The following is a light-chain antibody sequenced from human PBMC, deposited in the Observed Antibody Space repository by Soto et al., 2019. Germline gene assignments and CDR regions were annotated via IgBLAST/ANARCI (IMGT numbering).Light chain of an antibody. V-gene: IGKV3-15*01. CDR1: QSVSSN. CDR3: QGYT. J-gene: IGKJ2*01. CDR2: GAS. Sequence: EIVMTQSPATLSVSPGERATLSCRASQSVSSNLAWYQQKPGQAPRLLIYGASTRATGIPARFSGSGSGTEVTLTISSLQSEDFAVYYCQGYTFGQGTKLEIK.